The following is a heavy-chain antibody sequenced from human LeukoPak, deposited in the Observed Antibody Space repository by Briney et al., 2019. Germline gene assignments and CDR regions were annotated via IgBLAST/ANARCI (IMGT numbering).Heavy chain of an antibody. CDR2: ISSSSSYI. Sequence: GGSLRLSCAASGFTFSSYSMNWVRQAPGKGLEWVSSISSSSSYIYYADSVKGRFTISRDSAKNSLYLQMNSLRAEDTAVYYCARGRIAARPEFAFDIWGQGTMVTVSS. CDR3: ARGRIAARPEFAFDI. CDR1: GFTFSSYS. V-gene: IGHV3-21*01. D-gene: IGHD6-6*01. J-gene: IGHJ3*02.